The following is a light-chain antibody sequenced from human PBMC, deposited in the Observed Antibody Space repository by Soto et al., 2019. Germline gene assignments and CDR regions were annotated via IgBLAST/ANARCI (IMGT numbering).Light chain of an antibody. J-gene: IGKJ1*01. CDR3: QQYGSSPTWT. Sequence: EIVLTQSPGTLSLSPGERATLSCRASQSVSSSYLAWYQQKPSQAPRLLIFGASNRATGIPDRFSGSGSGTDFTLTISRLEPEDFAVYYCQQYGSSPTWTFGQGTKVEIK. CDR2: GAS. V-gene: IGKV3-20*01. CDR1: QSVSSSY.